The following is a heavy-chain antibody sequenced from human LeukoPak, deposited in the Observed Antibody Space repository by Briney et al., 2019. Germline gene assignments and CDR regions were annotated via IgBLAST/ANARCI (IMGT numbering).Heavy chain of an antibody. CDR1: GFTFSSYG. CDR3: ARDLSPYYYGSGSNY. J-gene: IGHJ4*02. CDR2: IRCDGSNK. V-gene: IGHV3-30*02. D-gene: IGHD3-10*01. Sequence: GGSLRLSCAASGFTFSSYGIHWVRQAPGKGLEWVPFIRCDGSNKYYADSVKGRFTISRDNSKNTLYLQMNSLRAEDTAVYYCARDLSPYYYGSGSNYWGQGTLVTVSS.